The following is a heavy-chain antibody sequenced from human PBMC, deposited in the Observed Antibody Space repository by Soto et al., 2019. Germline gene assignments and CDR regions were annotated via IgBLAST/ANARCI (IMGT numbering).Heavy chain of an antibody. CDR1: GGSISSYY. CDR3: ARGTMVRGVKLFYFDY. Sequence: SETLSLTCTVSGGSISSYYWSWIRQPPGKGLEWIGYIYYSGSTNYNPSLKSRVTISVDTSKNQFSLKLSSVTAADTAVYYCARGTMVRGVKLFYFDYWGQGTLVTVSS. D-gene: IGHD3-10*01. V-gene: IGHV4-59*01. CDR2: IYYSGST. J-gene: IGHJ4*02.